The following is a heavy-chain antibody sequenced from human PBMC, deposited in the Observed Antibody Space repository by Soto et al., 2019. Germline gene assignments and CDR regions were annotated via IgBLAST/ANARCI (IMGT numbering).Heavy chain of an antibody. Sequence: QVQLAESGGGLVKSGGSLTFSCSTSGFFFTDYFMSWIRQAPGKGLEWVSYISPSGDVTHYADSVKGRFTISRDNTKNSLFLQMSSLRDDDTAVYYCARQLERRVGAASHWGQGTRVSVSS. CDR3: ARQLERRVGAASH. J-gene: IGHJ4*02. V-gene: IGHV3-11*01. D-gene: IGHD1-26*01. CDR1: GFFFTDYF. CDR2: ISPSGDVT.